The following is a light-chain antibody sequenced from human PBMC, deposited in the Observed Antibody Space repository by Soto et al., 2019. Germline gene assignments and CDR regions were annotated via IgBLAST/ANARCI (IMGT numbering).Light chain of an antibody. CDR2: DVS. Sequence: ELVLTQSPATLSLSSGERATLSCRASQSVSSYLAWYQQKPGQAPRLLIYDVSIRATGIPARFSGSGSGTDVTLTISSLEPEDFAIYYCQHRSNWPLTFGGGTKVEIK. CDR1: QSVSSY. CDR3: QHRSNWPLT. J-gene: IGKJ4*01. V-gene: IGKV3-11*01.